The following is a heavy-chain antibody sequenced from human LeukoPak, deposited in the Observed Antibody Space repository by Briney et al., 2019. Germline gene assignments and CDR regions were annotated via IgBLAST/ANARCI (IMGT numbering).Heavy chain of an antibody. J-gene: IGHJ4*02. Sequence: GGSLRLSCAASEFTFSSYSMNWVRQAPGKGLEWVSYITNSGNSKSYADSVKGRFTISRDNTKNSLYLQMNGLRAEDTAVYYCARVIVATITGGLDYWGQGTLVTVSS. CDR3: ARVIVATITGGLDY. CDR1: EFTFSSYS. V-gene: IGHV3-48*01. D-gene: IGHD5-12*01. CDR2: ITNSGNSK.